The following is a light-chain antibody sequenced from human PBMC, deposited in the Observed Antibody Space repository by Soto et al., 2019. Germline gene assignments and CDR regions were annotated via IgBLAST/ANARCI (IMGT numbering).Light chain of an antibody. CDR3: QQYNDWPPGYT. Sequence: EIVMTQSPATLSVSPGERATLYCRASQSVSSNLGWYQHKPGQAPRLLIYGASTRATGIPARFSGSGSGTDFTLTISGLQSEDFAVYYCQQYNDWPPGYTFGQGTKVDIK. V-gene: IGKV3-15*01. CDR2: GAS. CDR1: QSVSSN. J-gene: IGKJ2*01.